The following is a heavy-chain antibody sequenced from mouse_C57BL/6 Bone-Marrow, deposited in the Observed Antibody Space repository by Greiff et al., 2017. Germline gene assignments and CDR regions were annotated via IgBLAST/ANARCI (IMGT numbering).Heavy chain of an antibody. CDR2: IWRGGST. CDR1: GFSLTSYG. V-gene: IGHV2-5*01. Sequence: VQLVESGPGLVQPSQSLAITCTVSGFSLTSYGVHWVRQSPGKGLEWLGVIWRGGSTDYNAAFMFRLSITKDNSKGQVFFKMNSLQADDTAIYYCAKGITTVPFAYWGQGTLVTVSA. D-gene: IGHD1-1*01. CDR3: AKGITTVPFAY. J-gene: IGHJ3*01.